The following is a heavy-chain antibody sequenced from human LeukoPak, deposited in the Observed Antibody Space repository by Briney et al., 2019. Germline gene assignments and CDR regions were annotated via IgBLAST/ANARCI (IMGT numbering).Heavy chain of an antibody. D-gene: IGHD6-19*01. V-gene: IGHV3-53*01. CDR1: GVTVSSNY. CDR3: ARDTSSSGWSPLDY. J-gene: IGHJ4*02. CDR2: IYSGGST. Sequence: GGSLRLSCAASGVTVSSNYMSWVRQAPGEGGEGVSVIYSGGSTFSTDSVKGRFTISRDNSKNTLYLQMNSLRAEDTAVYYCARDTSSSGWSPLDYWGQGTLVTVSS.